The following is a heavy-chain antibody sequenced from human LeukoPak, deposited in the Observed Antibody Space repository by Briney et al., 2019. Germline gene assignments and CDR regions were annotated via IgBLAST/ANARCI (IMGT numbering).Heavy chain of an antibody. V-gene: IGHV4-4*09. CDR3: ARRYHVGGYSYGYVY. D-gene: IGHD5-18*01. Sequence: SETLSFTCTVYGGSISSYYWRWIRQPQGKGLVWIRYIYTSGSTNYNPSLKSRVTISVDTSKNQFSLKLSSVTAADTAVYYCARRYHVGGYSYGYVYWGQGTLVTVSS. J-gene: IGHJ4*02. CDR1: GGSISSYY. CDR2: IYTSGST.